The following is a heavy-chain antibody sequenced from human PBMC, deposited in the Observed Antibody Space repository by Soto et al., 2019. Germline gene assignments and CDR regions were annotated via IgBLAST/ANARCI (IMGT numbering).Heavy chain of an antibody. CDR2: ISWNSGSI. CDR1: GFTFDDYA. D-gene: IGHD6-19*01. Sequence: EVQLVESGGGLVQPGRSLRLSCAASGFTFDDYAMHWVRQAPGKGLEWVSGISWNSGSIGYADSVKGRFTISRDNAKNSLYLQMNSLRAEDTALYYCAKARLSIRQWLVPSIYYYYMDVWGKGTTVTVSS. CDR3: AKARLSIRQWLVPSIYYYYMDV. J-gene: IGHJ6*03. V-gene: IGHV3-9*01.